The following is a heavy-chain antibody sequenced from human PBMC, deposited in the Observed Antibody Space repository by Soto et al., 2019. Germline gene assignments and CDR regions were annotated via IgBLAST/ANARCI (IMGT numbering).Heavy chain of an antibody. V-gene: IGHV1-46*01. D-gene: IGHD6-13*01. CDR2: INPSGGST. Sequence: QVQLVQSGAEVKKPGASVKVSCKASGYTFTSYYMHWVRQAPGQGLEWMGIINPSGGSTSYAQKFQGRVTMTRDTSTSTVYQELSSLRSEDTAVYYCARGIIAAAGSSDWFDPWGQGTLVTVSS. CDR3: ARGIIAAAGSSDWFDP. CDR1: GYTFTSYY. J-gene: IGHJ5*02.